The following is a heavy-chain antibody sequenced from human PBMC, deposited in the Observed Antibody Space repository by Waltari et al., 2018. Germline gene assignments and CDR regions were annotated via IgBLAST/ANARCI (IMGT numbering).Heavy chain of an antibody. Sequence: QVQLQESGPGLVKPSETLSLTCTVSGGSISSSYWSWIRQPPGKGLEWIGYIYYSGSTNSSPSRKSRVTRSVATSKNQFSLELSSVTAADTAVYYWGRDHPTGAYDYWGQGTLVTVSS. J-gene: IGHJ4*02. CDR1: GGSISSSY. V-gene: IGHV4-59*01. CDR2: IYYSGST. D-gene: IGHD3-10*01. CDR3: GRDHPTGAYDY.